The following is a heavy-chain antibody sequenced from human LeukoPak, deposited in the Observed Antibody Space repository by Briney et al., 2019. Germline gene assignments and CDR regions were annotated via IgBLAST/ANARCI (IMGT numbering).Heavy chain of an antibody. V-gene: IGHV4-39*01. CDR3: ARRWVVGARAFDI. J-gene: IGHJ3*02. D-gene: IGHD2-15*01. Sequence: PSETLSLTCTVSGGSISSSSYYWGWIRQPPGKGLEWIGSIYYSGSTYYNPSLKSRVTISVDTSKNQFSLKPSSVTAADTAVYYCARRWVVGARAFDIWGQGTMVTVSS. CDR2: IYYSGST. CDR1: GGSISSSSYY.